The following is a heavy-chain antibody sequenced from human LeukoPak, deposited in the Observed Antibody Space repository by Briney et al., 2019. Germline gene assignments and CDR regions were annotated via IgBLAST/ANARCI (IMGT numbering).Heavy chain of an antibody. CDR2: INQSGSI. CDR1: SGSFSAYY. V-gene: IGHV4-34*01. CDR3: AANPYRDGPLNS. D-gene: IGHD5-24*01. J-gene: IGHJ4*02. Sequence: SETLSLTCTVYSGSFSAYYWSWIRQPPGKGLEWIGEINQSGSINYNPSLESRVTMSVDTSKNQLSLRLNSLTAADTAEYYCAANPYRDGPLNSWGQGTLVTVSS.